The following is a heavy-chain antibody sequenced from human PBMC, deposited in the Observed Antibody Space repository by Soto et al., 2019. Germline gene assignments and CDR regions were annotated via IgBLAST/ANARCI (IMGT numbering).Heavy chain of an antibody. CDR1: GGSFSGYY. CDR3: ARGSRVHLNYVWGSYRSYFDY. CDR2: INHSGST. D-gene: IGHD3-16*02. Sequence: QVQLQQWGAGLLKPSETLSLTCAVYGGSFSGYYWSWIRQPPGKGLEWIGEINHSGSTNYNPSLKIRVTISVDTSKNQFSLKLSSVTAADTAVYYCARGSRVHLNYVWGSYRSYFDYWGQGTLVTVSS. J-gene: IGHJ4*02. V-gene: IGHV4-34*01.